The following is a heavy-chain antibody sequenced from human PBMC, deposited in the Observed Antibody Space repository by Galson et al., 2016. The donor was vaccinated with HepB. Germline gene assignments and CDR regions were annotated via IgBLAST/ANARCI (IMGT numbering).Heavy chain of an antibody. CDR2: IYHSGTT. V-gene: IGHV4-4*02. Sequence: SETLSLTCAVSGGSISSTNWWWSWVRQPPGKGLEWIGEIYHSGTTNYSPSLKSRVTISVDKSKNQFSLKLPSVTAADTAVYYCARTSGVWSGYFPFDFWGQGTLVTVSS. CDR1: GGSISSTNW. CDR3: ARTSGVWSGYFPFDF. J-gene: IGHJ4*02. D-gene: IGHD3-3*01.